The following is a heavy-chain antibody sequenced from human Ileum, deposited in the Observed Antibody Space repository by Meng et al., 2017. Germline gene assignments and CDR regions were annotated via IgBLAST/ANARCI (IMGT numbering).Heavy chain of an antibody. CDR1: GFMFSTSW. Sequence: GESLKISCAASGFMFSTSWMTWVRQAPGKGLEWVANIKGDATEKNYVDSVKGRFTISRDNAKNSLYLQMNSLRAEDTALYYCATNNVPYAFDFWGQGTMVTFSS. J-gene: IGHJ3*01. CDR2: IKGDATEK. D-gene: IGHD3-10*02. V-gene: IGHV3-7*01. CDR3: ATNNVPYAFDF.